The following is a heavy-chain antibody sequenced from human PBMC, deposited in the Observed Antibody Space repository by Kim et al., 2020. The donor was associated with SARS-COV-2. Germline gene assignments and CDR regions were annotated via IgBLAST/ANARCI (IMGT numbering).Heavy chain of an antibody. D-gene: IGHD1-1*01. V-gene: IGHV3-30*18. J-gene: IGHJ4*02. CDR1: GFTFSTHV. CDR3: AKDLTNNCCFDS. Sequence: GGSLRLSCSASGFTFSTHVMRWVRQAPGKGLEWVASLSPDGSHSYYADSVKGRFTISRDNSKNTLFLQMNSLSTEDTAVYYCAKDLTNNCCFDSWGQGTLVTVSS. CDR2: LSPDGSHS.